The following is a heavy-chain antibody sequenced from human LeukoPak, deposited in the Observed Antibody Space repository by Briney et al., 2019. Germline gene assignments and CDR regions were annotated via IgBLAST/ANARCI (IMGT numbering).Heavy chain of an antibody. CDR2: INSDGSST. J-gene: IGHJ4*02. V-gene: IGHV3-74*01. D-gene: IGHD5-24*01. CDR1: GFTFSSYW. CDR3: AWGGRDGYNLVGY. Sequence: GGSLRLSCAASGFTFSSYWMHWVRQAPGKGLVWVSRINSDGSSTSYADSVKGRFTISRDNAKNTLYLQMNSLRAEDTAVYYCAWGGRDGYNLVGYWGQGTLVTVSS.